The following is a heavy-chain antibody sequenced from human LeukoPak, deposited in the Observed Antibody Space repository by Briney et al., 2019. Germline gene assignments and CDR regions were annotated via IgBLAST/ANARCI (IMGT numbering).Heavy chain of an antibody. CDR3: AKDPQSGSYSLRNDY. V-gene: IGHV3-53*01. Sequence: GGSLRLSCAASGFTVSNNYISWVRQAPGKGLEWVSVLYNSDSTYYADSVKGRFTISRDNSKNTLYLQMNSLRAEDTAVYYCAKDPQSGSYSLRNDYWGQGTLVTVSS. D-gene: IGHD1-26*01. CDR1: GFTVSNNY. J-gene: IGHJ4*02. CDR2: LYNSDST.